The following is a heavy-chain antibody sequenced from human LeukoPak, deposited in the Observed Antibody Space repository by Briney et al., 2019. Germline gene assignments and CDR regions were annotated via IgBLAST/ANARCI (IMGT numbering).Heavy chain of an antibody. V-gene: IGHV1-69*13. D-gene: IGHD2-21*01. CDR3: AAGSSGLLTDCGGDCYNFDY. Sequence: SVKVSCKASGGTFSSYAISWVRQAPGQGLEWMGGIIPIFGTANYAQKLQGRVTITADESTSTAYMELSSLRSEDTAVYYCAAGSSGLLTDCGGDCYNFDYWGQGTLVTVSS. CDR2: IIPIFGTA. J-gene: IGHJ4*02. CDR1: GGTFSSYA.